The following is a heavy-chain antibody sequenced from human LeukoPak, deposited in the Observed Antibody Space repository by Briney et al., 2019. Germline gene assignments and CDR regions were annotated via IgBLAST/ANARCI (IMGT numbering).Heavy chain of an antibody. CDR2: INPSGGST. D-gene: IGHD2-2*01. Sequence: ASVKVSCKASGYTFTSYYMHWVRRAPGQGLEWMGIINPSGGSTSYAQKFQGRVTMTRDMSTSTVYMELSSLRSEDTAVYYCARGDSDIVVVPAAIPFDYWGQGTLVTVSS. J-gene: IGHJ4*02. CDR1: GYTFTSYY. CDR3: ARGDSDIVVVPAAIPFDY. V-gene: IGHV1-46*01.